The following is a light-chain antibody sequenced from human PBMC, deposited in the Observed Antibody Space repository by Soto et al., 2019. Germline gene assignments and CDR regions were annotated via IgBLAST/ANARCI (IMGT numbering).Light chain of an antibody. Sequence: EVVLTQSPATLSLSPGERATLSCRASQSVSSYLAWYQQRPGQAPRLLIYDASNRATGIPARFSGSGSGTDFTLTISSLEPEDFAVFYCQQYGGSVLTFGPGTKVDIK. CDR2: DAS. CDR3: QQYGGSVLT. CDR1: QSVSSY. J-gene: IGKJ3*01. V-gene: IGKV3-11*01.